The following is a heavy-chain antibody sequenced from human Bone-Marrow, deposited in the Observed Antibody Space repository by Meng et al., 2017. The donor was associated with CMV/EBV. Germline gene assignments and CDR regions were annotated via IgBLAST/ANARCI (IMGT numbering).Heavy chain of an antibody. V-gene: IGHV3-30*02. Sequence: GGSLRLSCAASGFTFSSYGMHWVRQAPGKGLEWVAFIRYDGSNKYYADSVKGRSTISRDNSKNTLYLQMNSLRAEDTAVYYCAKEVQTIRITPQNNYFDYWGQGTLVTVSS. D-gene: IGHD2-15*01. J-gene: IGHJ4*02. CDR3: AKEVQTIRITPQNNYFDY. CDR1: GFTFSSYG. CDR2: IRYDGSNK.